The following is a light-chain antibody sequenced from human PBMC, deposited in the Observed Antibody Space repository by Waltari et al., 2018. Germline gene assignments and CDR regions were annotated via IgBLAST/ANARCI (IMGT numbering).Light chain of an antibody. CDR3: QQSYSTPVT. Sequence: DRVTITCRASQSISSYLNWYQQKPGKAPKLLIYAASSLQSGVPSRFSGSGSGTDFTLTISSLQPEDFATYYCQQSYSTPVTFGQGTKLEIK. V-gene: IGKV1-39*01. J-gene: IGKJ2*01. CDR2: AAS. CDR1: QSISSY.